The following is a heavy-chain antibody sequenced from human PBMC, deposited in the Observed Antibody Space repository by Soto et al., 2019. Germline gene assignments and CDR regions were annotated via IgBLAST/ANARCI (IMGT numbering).Heavy chain of an antibody. J-gene: IGHJ5*02. CDR1: GYTFINYA. D-gene: IGHD2-2*01. Sequence: ASVKVSCKASGYTFINYAIHWVRQAPGQGLEWMGVINPSGGSTRSAQNFQGRITMTRDTSTSTVYMELSSLRSEDTAVYYCVRESTPTRWFDPWGQGTLVTVSS. V-gene: IGHV1-46*03. CDR2: INPSGGST. CDR3: VRESTPTRWFDP.